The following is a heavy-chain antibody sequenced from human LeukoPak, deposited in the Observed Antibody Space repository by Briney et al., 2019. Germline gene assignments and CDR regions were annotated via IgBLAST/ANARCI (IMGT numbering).Heavy chain of an antibody. CDR2: ISGSGSTI. CDR1: GFTFSSYE. D-gene: IGHD4-11*01. V-gene: IGHV3-48*03. Sequence: PGGSLRLSCAASGFTFSSYEMNWVRQARGKGLECLSYISGSGSTIYYADSVKGRFTISRDNAKNSLYLQMNSLRAEDTAVYYCARDQSTVGGPGYLDSWGQGTLVTVSS. CDR3: ARDQSTVGGPGYLDS. J-gene: IGHJ4*02.